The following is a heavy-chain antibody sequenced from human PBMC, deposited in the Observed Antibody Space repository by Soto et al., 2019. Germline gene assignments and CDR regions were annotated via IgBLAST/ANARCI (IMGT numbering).Heavy chain of an antibody. Sequence: PGGSLRLSCAASGFTFSSYGMHWVRQAPGKGLEWVAVIWYDGSNKYYADSVKGRFTISRDNSKNTLYLQMNSLRAEDTAVYYCARANCISSSCYGDYRGQGTLVTVSS. CDR3: ARANCISSSCYGDY. J-gene: IGHJ4*02. CDR2: IWYDGSNK. D-gene: IGHD2-2*01. V-gene: IGHV3-33*01. CDR1: GFTFSSYG.